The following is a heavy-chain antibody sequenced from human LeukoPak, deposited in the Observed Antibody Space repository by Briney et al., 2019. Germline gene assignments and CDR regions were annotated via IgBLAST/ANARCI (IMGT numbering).Heavy chain of an antibody. CDR1: GGSFSGYY. D-gene: IGHD6-6*01. CDR3: ARMIAARPFIGREYHYYYYMDV. Sequence: SETLSLTCAGYGGSFSGYYWSWIRQPPGKGLEWIGEINHSGSTNYNPSLKSRVTISVATSKNQFSLKLSSVTAADTAVYYCARMIAARPFIGREYHYYYYMDVWGKGTTVTVSS. CDR2: INHSGST. J-gene: IGHJ6*03. V-gene: IGHV4-34*01.